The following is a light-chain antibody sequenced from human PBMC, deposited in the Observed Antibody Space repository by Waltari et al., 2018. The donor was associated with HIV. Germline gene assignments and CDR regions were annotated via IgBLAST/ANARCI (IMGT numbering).Light chain of an antibody. Sequence: HSALTQPASVSGSPGQSIAISCTGTADDVGGNDYVSWYQHHPGNAPKLILYDVNIRPAGVSDRFSGSKSGNPASLTISGLQAEDEADYYCGSHSTDTTLVFGGGTKLTV. CDR2: DVN. CDR1: ADDVGGNDY. CDR3: GSHSTDTTLV. V-gene: IGLV2-14*03. J-gene: IGLJ2*01.